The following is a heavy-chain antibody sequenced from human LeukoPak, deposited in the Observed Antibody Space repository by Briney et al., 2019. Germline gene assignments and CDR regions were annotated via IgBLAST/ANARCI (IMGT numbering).Heavy chain of an antibody. J-gene: IGHJ6*04. Sequence: GGSLRFSCAASGFTFSSYEMNWVRQAPGKGLEWISYISTTANSIYYADSVKGRFTISRDSAKNSLYLQMSSLRAEDTAVYYCARPVNYGGYDYYYYGMDVWGKGTTVTVSS. CDR3: ARPVNYGGYDYYYYGMDV. CDR2: ISTTANSI. V-gene: IGHV3-48*03. D-gene: IGHD5-12*01. CDR1: GFTFSSYE.